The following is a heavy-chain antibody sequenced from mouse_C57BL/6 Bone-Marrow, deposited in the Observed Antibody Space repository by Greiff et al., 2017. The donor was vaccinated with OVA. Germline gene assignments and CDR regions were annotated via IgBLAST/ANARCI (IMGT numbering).Heavy chain of an antibody. CDR2: IYPGSGST. V-gene: IGHV1-55*01. D-gene: IGHD1-1*01. Sequence: VQRQQPGAELVKPGASVKMSCKASGYTFTSYWITWVKQRPGQGLEWIGDIYPGSGSTNYNEKFKSKATLTVDTSSSTAYMQLSSLTSEDSAVYYCARYYYGSSPSYAMDYWGQGTSVTVSS. J-gene: IGHJ4*01. CDR1: GYTFTSYW. CDR3: ARYYYGSSPSYAMDY.